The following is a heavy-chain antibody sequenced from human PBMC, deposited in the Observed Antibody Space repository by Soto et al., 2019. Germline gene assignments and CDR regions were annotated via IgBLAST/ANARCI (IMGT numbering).Heavy chain of an antibody. CDR1: GGLFSSYA. J-gene: IGHJ4*02. V-gene: IGHV1-69*01. CDR2: IIPVFGTA. CDR3: ARGGSPYVWFNEF. D-gene: IGHD2-15*01. Sequence: QEQLVQSGAEVKKPGSSVKVSCKDSGGLFSSYAISWVRQAPGQGLGWMGGIIPVFGTAYYAQKFQGRVTVTADESTNTAYMELSSLRSEDTAMYYCARGGSPYVWFNEFWGQGSLVTVSS.